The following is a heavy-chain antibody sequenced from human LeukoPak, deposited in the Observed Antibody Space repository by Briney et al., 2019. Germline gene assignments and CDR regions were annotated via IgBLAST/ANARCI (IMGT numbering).Heavy chain of an antibody. CDR2: ISGSGGST. J-gene: IGHJ4*02. Sequence: GGSLGLSCAASGFTFSSYAMSWVRQAPGKGLEWVSGISGSGGSTYYADSVKGRFTISRDNSKNTLYLQMNSLRAEDTAVYYCAKGTVTTRGYFDYWGQGTLVTVSS. V-gene: IGHV3-23*01. D-gene: IGHD4-17*01. CDR1: GFTFSSYA. CDR3: AKGTVTTRGYFDY.